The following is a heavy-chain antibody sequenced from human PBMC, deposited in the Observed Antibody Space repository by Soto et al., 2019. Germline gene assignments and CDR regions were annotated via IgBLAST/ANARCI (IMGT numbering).Heavy chain of an antibody. D-gene: IGHD3-10*01. Sequence: QVQLQESGPGLVKPSDTLSLTCAVSGYSISSSNWWGWIRQPPGKGLEWIGYIYYSGTTYYNPSPKSRVTRSVDTSKNQFALKLTSGTAVDTAVYYCARQEFQGPIVYCGQGTLVTVSS. V-gene: IGHV4-28*01. CDR2: IYYSGTT. J-gene: IGHJ4*02. CDR1: GYSISSSNW. CDR3: ARQEFQGPIVY.